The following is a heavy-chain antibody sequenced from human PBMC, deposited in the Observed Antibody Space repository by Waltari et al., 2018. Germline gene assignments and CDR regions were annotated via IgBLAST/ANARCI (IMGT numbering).Heavy chain of an antibody. J-gene: IGHJ4*02. CDR1: GFAFCTYW. CDR3: ARVSWDTITRKGIDY. D-gene: IGHD1-26*01. CDR2: IKQDGSEK. V-gene: IGHV3-7*01. Sequence: EVQLVESGGDLVQPGGALGLYCAASGFAFCTYWVSWVRQAPGKGLEWGANIKQDGSEKLYVDSVKGRFTISRDNARNSLYLQMNSLRGEDTAVYYCARVSWDTITRKGIDYWGLGTLVIVSS.